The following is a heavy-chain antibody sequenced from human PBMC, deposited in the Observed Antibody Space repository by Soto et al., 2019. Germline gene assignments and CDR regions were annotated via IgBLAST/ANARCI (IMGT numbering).Heavy chain of an antibody. CDR2: ISYDGSNK. CDR3: AKEGDIVATMDPYFDY. J-gene: IGHJ4*02. D-gene: IGHD5-12*01. Sequence: QVQLVESGGGVVQPGRSLRLSCAASGFTFSSYGMHWVRQAPGTGLEWVAVISYDGSNKCYADSVKGRFTISRDNSKNTLYLQMNSLRAEDTAVYYCAKEGDIVATMDPYFDYWGQGTLVTVSS. CDR1: GFTFSSYG. V-gene: IGHV3-30*18.